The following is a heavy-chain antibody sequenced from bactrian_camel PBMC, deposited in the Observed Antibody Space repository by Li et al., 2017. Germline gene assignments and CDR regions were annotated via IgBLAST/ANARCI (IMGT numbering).Heavy chain of an antibody. CDR1: RYVRQ. CDR2: IAREGTT. CDR3: AADYRNWLCRDRGWNDFSA. Sequence: QVQLVESGGDSVQAGGSLRLSCAASRYVRQMAWLRQVPGKEREGVAAIAREGTTSYVDSVKGRFTISLDSAKNSVILQMNRLKPEDTAMYYCAADYRNWLCRDRGWNDFSARGQGTQVTVS. V-gene: IGHV3S53*01. D-gene: IGHD1*01. J-gene: IGHJ6*01.